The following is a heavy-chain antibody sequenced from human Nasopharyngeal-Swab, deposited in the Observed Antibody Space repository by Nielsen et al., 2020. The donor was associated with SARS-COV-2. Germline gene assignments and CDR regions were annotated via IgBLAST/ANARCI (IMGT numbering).Heavy chain of an antibody. D-gene: IGHD3-10*01. CDR2: INTNTGNP. Sequence: GSVKVSCKASGYIFTSYAMNWVRQAPGQGLEWMGWINTNTGNPTYAQGFTGRFVFSLDTSVSTAYLQISSLKAEDTAVYYCARLSWFGESIYYFDYWGQGTLVTVSS. J-gene: IGHJ4*02. CDR1: GYIFTSYA. CDR3: ARLSWFGESIYYFDY. V-gene: IGHV7-4-1*02.